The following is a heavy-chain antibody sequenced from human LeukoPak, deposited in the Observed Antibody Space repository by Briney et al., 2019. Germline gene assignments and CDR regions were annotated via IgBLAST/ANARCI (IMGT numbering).Heavy chain of an antibody. Sequence: PGGSLRLSCAASGFTFSGSAMHWVRQASGKGLEWVGRIRSKANSYATAYAASVKGRFTISRDDSKNTAYLQMNSLNTEDTAVYYCTSFKFFSGFDYWGQGTLVTVSS. CDR3: TSFKFFSGFDY. V-gene: IGHV3-73*01. D-gene: IGHD2-15*01. J-gene: IGHJ4*02. CDR2: IRSKANSYAT. CDR1: GFTFSGSA.